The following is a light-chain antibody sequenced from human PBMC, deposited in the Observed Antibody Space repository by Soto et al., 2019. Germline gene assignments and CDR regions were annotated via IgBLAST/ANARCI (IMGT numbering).Light chain of an antibody. V-gene: IGLV2-14*01. CDR1: SSDVGGYNY. Sequence: QSVLTQPASVSGSPGQSITVSCTGTSSDVGGYNYVSWYQQHPGKAPKLMIYEVSYRPSGVSNRFSGSKSGNTASLTISGLRAEDEADYYCSSYTGSSTLVFGGGTKLTVL. CDR3: SSYTGSSTLV. J-gene: IGLJ2*01. CDR2: EVS.